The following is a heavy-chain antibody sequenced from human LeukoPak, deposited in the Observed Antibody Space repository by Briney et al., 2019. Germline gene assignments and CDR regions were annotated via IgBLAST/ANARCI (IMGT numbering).Heavy chain of an antibody. J-gene: IGHJ4*02. D-gene: IGHD6-13*01. V-gene: IGHV3-20*04. CDR1: GVTIADHG. Sequence: PGGSLRLSCAASGVTIADHGMSWVRQVPGKGLEWVSGINWDGEATGYADSVKGRFTISRDNAKKSLYLETNSLRDDDTALYYCARDLSSSWYSLAYWGQGTLVTVSS. CDR3: ARDLSSSWYSLAY. CDR2: INWDGEAT.